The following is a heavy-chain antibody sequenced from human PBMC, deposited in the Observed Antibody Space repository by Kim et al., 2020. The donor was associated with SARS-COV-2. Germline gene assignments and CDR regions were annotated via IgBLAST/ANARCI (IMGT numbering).Heavy chain of an antibody. CDR2: ISTSSTFV. CDR1: GFTFIDYS. D-gene: IGHD2-15*01. CDR3: VRETRGGMDV. J-gene: IGHJ6*02. V-gene: IGHV3-21*06. Sequence: GGSLRLSCEASGFTFIDYSMDWVRQAPGKGLEWVSSISTSSTFVSYADSVKGRLIVSRDNPNNLLFLHMTSLRAEDTAVYYCVRETRGGMDVWGQGTAVTVSS.